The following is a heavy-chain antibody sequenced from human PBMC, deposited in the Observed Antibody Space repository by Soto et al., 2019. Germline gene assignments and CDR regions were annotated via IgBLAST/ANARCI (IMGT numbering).Heavy chain of an antibody. V-gene: IGHV3-33*01. CDR3: ARGTYSNYPPLYYYYGMDV. CDR2: IWYDGSNK. J-gene: IGHJ6*04. Sequence: PGGSLRLSCAASGFTFSSYGMHWVRQAPGKGLEWVAVIWYDGSNKYYADSVKGRFTISRDNSKNALYLQMNSLRAEDTAVYYCARGTYSNYPPLYYYYGMDVWGKGTTVTISS. D-gene: IGHD4-4*01. CDR1: GFTFSSYG.